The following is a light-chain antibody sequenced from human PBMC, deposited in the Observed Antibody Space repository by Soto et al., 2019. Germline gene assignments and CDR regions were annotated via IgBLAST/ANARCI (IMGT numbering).Light chain of an antibody. CDR2: GAS. Sequence: EIVLTQSPGTLSLSPGESATLSCRASQSVSSSYLAWYQQKPGQAPRLLIYGASSRATGIPDRFSGSGSGTEFTLTISRVEPEDFAVYYWQQYGSSPLYTFGQGNKLEIK. CDR1: QSVSSSY. V-gene: IGKV3-20*01. J-gene: IGKJ2*01. CDR3: QQYGSSPLYT.